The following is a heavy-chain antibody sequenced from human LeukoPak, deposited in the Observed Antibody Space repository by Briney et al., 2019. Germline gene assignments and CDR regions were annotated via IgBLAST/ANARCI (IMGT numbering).Heavy chain of an antibody. CDR1: GYTYTSYD. CDR3: ARTGYSSGWDYYYYYMDV. CDR2: MNPNSGNT. D-gene: IGHD6-19*01. J-gene: IGHJ6*03. V-gene: IGHV1-8*01. Sequence: ASVKVSSKASGYTYTSYDINWVRQATGQGLEWMGWMNPNSGNTGYAQKFQGRVTMTRNTSISTAYMELSSLRSEDTAVYYCARTGYSSGWDYYYYYMDVWGKGTTVTISS.